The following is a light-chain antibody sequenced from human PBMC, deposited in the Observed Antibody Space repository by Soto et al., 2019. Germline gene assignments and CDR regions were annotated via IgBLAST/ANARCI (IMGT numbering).Light chain of an antibody. CDR1: QTVGTN. Sequence: VMTQSPATLSVSPGGRATLSCRASQTVGTNLAWYQQKPGQAPRLLIYGASTRATGIPARFTGSGSGTQFTLTISSLQSEVLAVYFCQQYNNWPPLTFGGGTKLDIK. CDR2: GAS. J-gene: IGKJ4*01. CDR3: QQYNNWPPLT. V-gene: IGKV3-15*01.